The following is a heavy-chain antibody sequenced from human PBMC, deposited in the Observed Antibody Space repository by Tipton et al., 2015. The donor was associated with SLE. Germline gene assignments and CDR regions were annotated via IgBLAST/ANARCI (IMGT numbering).Heavy chain of an antibody. CDR3: ARDYGRRFDY. V-gene: IGHV3-33*01. J-gene: IGHJ4*02. D-gene: IGHD3-10*01. CDR1: GFTFSDYG. CDR2: IWYDGSHI. Sequence: SLRLSCVASGFTFSDYGMHWVRQAPGKGLEWVAFIWYDGSHIYYGDSVRGRLTISRDNSMNTLHLQMNSLSTDDTGVYYCARDYGRRFDYWGQGTLVTVSS.